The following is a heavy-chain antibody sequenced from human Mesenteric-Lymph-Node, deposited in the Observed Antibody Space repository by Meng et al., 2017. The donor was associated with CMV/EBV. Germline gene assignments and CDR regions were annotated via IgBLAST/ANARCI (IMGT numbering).Heavy chain of an antibody. J-gene: IGHJ4*02. V-gene: IGHV3-23*01. CDR3: AKGRSGYSFVFHDY. D-gene: IGHD5-18*01. CDR1: GFTFSSYA. Sequence: GESLKISCAASGFTFSSYAMSWVRQAPGKGLEWVSGMSGSGGSTYSADSVKGRFTISRDNSKNTLFLQMNSLRADDTAVYYCAKGRSGYSFVFHDYWGQGTLVTVSS. CDR2: MSGSGGST.